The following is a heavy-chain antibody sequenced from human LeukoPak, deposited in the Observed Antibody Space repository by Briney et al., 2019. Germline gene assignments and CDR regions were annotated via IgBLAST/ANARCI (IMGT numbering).Heavy chain of an antibody. CDR3: ARGYRPRRFDYGDYGVFGY. Sequence: ASVKVSCKASGYTFTSYGISWVRQAPGQGLEWMGWISAYNGNTNYAQKLQGRVTMTTDTSTSTAYMELRSLRSDDTAVYYCARGYRPRRFDYGDYGVFGYWGQGTLVTVSS. J-gene: IGHJ4*02. CDR2: ISAYNGNT. V-gene: IGHV1-18*01. D-gene: IGHD4-17*01. CDR1: GYTFTSYG.